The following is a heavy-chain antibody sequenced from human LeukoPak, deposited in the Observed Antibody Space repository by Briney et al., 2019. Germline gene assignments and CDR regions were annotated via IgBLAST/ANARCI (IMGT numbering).Heavy chain of an antibody. V-gene: IGHV4-59*08. Sequence: PSETLSLTCTVSGGSVSGYYWSWIRQSPRKGLEWIGYIFYTGTTLYSPSLRGRVTMSVDTSENQFSLKLSSVTAADTAMYYCARINSTSSYDYWGQGTLVTVSS. CDR2: IFYTGTT. CDR3: ARINSTSSYDY. D-gene: IGHD6-6*01. J-gene: IGHJ4*02. CDR1: GGSVSGYY.